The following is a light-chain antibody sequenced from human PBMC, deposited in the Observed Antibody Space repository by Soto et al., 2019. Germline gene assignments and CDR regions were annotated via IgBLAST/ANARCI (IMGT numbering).Light chain of an antibody. CDR2: DAS. Sequence: EIALTQSPATLSLSPGERATLSWGASQSVSGYLAWYQQKPGQAPRLLIYDASNRATGIPDRFSGGGSGTDFTLTISRLEPEDFAVYYCQQYGSSGTFGQGTKVDIK. V-gene: IGKV3D-20*01. CDR3: QQYGSSGT. J-gene: IGKJ1*01. CDR1: QSVSGY.